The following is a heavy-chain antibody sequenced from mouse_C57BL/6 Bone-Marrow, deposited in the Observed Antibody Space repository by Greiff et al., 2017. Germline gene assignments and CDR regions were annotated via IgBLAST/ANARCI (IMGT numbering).Heavy chain of an antibody. D-gene: IGHD1-1*01. J-gene: IGHJ2*01. V-gene: IGHV1-69*01. CDR1: GYTFTSYW. CDR3: ATYYYGSSPYYFDY. CDR2: IDPSDSYT. Sequence: VQLQQPGAELVMPGASVKLSCKASGYTFTSYWMHWVKQRPGQGLEWIGEIDPSDSYTNYNQKFKGKSTLTVDKSSSTAYMQLSSLTSEDSAVYYCATYYYGSSPYYFDYRGQGTTLTVSS.